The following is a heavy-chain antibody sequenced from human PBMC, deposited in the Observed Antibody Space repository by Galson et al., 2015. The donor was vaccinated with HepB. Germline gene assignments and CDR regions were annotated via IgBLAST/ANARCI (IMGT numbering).Heavy chain of an antibody. CDR3: ARDKGTNYYDSSGYSDY. CDR2: IIPILGIA. CDR1: GGTFSSYT. J-gene: IGHJ4*02. D-gene: IGHD3-22*01. Sequence: SVKVSCKASGGTFSSYTISWVRQAPGQGLEWMGRIIPILGIANYAQKFQGRVTITADKSTSTAYMELSSLRSEDTAVYYCARDKGTNYYDSSGYSDYWGQGTLVTVSS. V-gene: IGHV1-69*04.